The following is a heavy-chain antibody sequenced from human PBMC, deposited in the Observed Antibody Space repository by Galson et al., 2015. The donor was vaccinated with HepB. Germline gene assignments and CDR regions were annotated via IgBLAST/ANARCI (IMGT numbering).Heavy chain of an antibody. CDR1: GVSLTTSGVG. CDR2: IYWDDDK. D-gene: IGHD2-15*01. CDR3: AHRLFPYCSGDSCYGGWFDP. Sequence: PSLVKPTQTLTLTCTLSGVSLTTSGVGVGWIRQPPGKALEWLGIIYWDDDKYYSPSLKTRLTITKDTSKNQVVFTMTDMDSVDTATYYCAHRLFPYCSGDSCYGGWFDPWGQGTLVTVSS. V-gene: IGHV2-5*02. J-gene: IGHJ5*02.